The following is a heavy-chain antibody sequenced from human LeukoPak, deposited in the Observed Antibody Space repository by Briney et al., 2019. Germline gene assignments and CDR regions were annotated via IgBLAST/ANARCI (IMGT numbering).Heavy chain of an antibody. CDR1: GFIFSGYW. CDR2: IYNDGNGI. J-gene: IGHJ6*03. Sequence: PGGSLRLSCAASGFIFSGYWMHWVRQGPEKGLELVSRIYNDGNGIIYADSVKGRFTTSRDNAKNTLYLQMSSLRVEDTAVYYCATGGGWEPSSGVVTHIDVWGKGTTVTVSS. CDR3: ATGGGWEPSSGVVTHIDV. D-gene: IGHD3-3*01. V-gene: IGHV3-74*01.